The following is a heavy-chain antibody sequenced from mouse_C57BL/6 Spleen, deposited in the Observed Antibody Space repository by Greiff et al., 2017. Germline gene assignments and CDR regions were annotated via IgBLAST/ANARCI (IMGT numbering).Heavy chain of an antibody. V-gene: IGHV1-80*01. CDR1: GYAFSSYW. Sequence: QVQLQQSGAELVKPGASVKISCKASGYAFSSYWMNWVKQRPGKGLEWIGQIYPGDGDTNYNGKFKGNATLTADKSSSTAYMQLSSLTSEDSAVYFCARDYDSRGAWFAYWGQGTLVTVSA. D-gene: IGHD2-4*01. J-gene: IGHJ3*01. CDR3: ARDYDSRGAWFAY. CDR2: IYPGDGDT.